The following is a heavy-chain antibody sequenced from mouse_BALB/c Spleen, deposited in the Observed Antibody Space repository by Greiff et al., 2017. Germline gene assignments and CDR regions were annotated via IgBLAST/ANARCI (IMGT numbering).Heavy chain of an antibody. CDR3: ARNWARGYCFDY. CDR1: GFSLTSYG. J-gene: IGHJ2*01. Sequence: QVQLQQSGPGLVQPSQCLSITCTVSGFSLTSYGVHWVRQSPGKGLEWLGVIWSGGSTDYNAAFISRLSISKDNSKSQVFFKMNSLQANDTAIYYCARNWARGYCFDYWGQGTTLTVSS. D-gene: IGHD3-1*01. CDR2: IWSGGST. V-gene: IGHV2-2*02.